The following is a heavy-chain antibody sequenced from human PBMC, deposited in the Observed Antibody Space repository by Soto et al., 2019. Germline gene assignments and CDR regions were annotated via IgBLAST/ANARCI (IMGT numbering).Heavy chain of an antibody. CDR2: INAHSGGT. D-gene: IGHD6-6*01. CDR1: GFSFTVYY. CDR3: AKDLTRQLAYWLDP. V-gene: IGHV1-2*02. J-gene: IGHJ5*02. Sequence: GASVKVSCKASGFSFTVYYIHGLLQSPGQGLEWMGWINAHSGGTEYAQKFQGRVTLTRDTSISTAYMTLSSLRSDDTAIYYCAKDLTRQLAYWLDPWGQGTQVTVSS.